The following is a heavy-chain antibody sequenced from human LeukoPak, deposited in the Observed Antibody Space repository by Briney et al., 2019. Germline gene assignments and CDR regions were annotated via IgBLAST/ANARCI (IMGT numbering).Heavy chain of an antibody. CDR2: MYSGGKT. J-gene: IGHJ5*02. Sequence: GGSLRLSCAASGFTVSSNYMSWVRQAPGKGLEWVSVMYSGGKTYYADSVKGRFTISRDNSKNTLHLQMNSLRAEDTAVYYCVREGYNNTRYRSWGQGTLVTVSS. CDR3: VREGYNNTRYRS. CDR1: GFTVSSNY. V-gene: IGHV3-53*01. D-gene: IGHD1-26*01.